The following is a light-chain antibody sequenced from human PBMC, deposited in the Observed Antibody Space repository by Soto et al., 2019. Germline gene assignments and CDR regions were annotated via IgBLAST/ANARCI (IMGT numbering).Light chain of an antibody. Sequence: VVLTQSPATLSLSPADRASLSCRTSQSVSMDLAWYQQTPGQAPRLLISGASTRATGIPVRFSGSASGTEFTLTISRLEPEDFAVYYCQQYGSSPSITFGQGTRLEIK. CDR3: QQYGSSPSIT. CDR2: GAS. J-gene: IGKJ5*01. CDR1: QSVSMD. V-gene: IGKV3-20*01.